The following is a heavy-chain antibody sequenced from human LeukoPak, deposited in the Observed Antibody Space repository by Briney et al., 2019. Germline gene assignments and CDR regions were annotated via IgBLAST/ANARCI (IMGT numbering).Heavy chain of an antibody. CDR1: GFTFSSYG. CDR3: AKQLVWGSYRSTFDY. V-gene: IGHV3-23*01. CDR2: ISGSGGST. D-gene: IGHD3-16*02. J-gene: IGHJ4*02. Sequence: GGSLRLSCAASGFTFSSYGMSWVRQAPGRGLEWVSAISGSGGSTYYADSVKGRFTISRDNSKNTLYLQMNSLRAEDTAVYYCAKQLVWGSYRSTFDYWGQGTLVTVSS.